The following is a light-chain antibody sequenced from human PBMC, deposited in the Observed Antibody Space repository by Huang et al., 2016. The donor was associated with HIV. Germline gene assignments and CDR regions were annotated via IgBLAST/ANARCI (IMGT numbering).Light chain of an antibody. CDR3: QQYGNWPRGT. CDR1: QSVTHS. CDR2: DAS. V-gene: IGKV3-15*01. J-gene: IGKJ1*01. Sequence: EIVMTQSPDTLSVSPGERVSLSCRASQSVTHSLAWYQQKPGQPPRLLCYDASTRAPGISARFRGSGSGTDFTLTISSLQSEDVAIYYCQQYGNWPRGTFGQGTRVQIK.